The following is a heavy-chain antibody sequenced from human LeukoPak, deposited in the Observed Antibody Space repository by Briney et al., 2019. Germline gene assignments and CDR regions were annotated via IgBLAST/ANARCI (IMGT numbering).Heavy chain of an antibody. CDR1: GFTFSSYA. Sequence: PGGSLRLSCAASGFTFSSYAMHWVRQAPGKGLEWVAVISYDGSNKYYADSVKGRFTISRDNAKNSLYLQMNSLRAEDTAVYYCARVTFDWIDYWGQGTLVTVSS. D-gene: IGHD3-9*01. CDR2: ISYDGSNK. J-gene: IGHJ4*02. CDR3: ARVTFDWIDY. V-gene: IGHV3-30*07.